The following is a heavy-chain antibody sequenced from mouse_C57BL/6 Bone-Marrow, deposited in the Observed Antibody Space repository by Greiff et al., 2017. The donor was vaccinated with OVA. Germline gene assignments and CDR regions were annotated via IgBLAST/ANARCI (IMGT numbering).Heavy chain of an antibody. V-gene: IGHV5-4*01. D-gene: IGHD1-1*01. CDR1: GFTFSSYA. CDR3: ARYYGSSSHWYFDV. Sequence: EVQRVESRGGLVKPGGSLKLSCAASGFTFSSYAMSWVRQTPEKRLEWVATISDGGSYTYYPDNVKGRFTISRDNAKNNLYLQMSHLKSEDTAMYYCARYYGSSSHWYFDVWGTGTTVTVSS. CDR2: ISDGGSYT. J-gene: IGHJ1*03.